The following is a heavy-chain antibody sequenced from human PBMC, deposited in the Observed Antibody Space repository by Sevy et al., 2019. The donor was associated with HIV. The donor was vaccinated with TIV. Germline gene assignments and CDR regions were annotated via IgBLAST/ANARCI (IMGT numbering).Heavy chain of an antibody. V-gene: IGHV4-34*01. CDR1: GGSFSGFY. J-gene: IGHJ4*02. CDR3: ARGQWELYY. D-gene: IGHD3-3*01. CDR2: INHIGST. Sequence: SETLSLTCAVYGGSFSGFYWTWIRQPPGKGLEWIGEINHIGSTTYNPSLKSRVTISVDMSKNQFALKLSSVTAADTAVYYCARGQWELYYWGQGIQVTVSS.